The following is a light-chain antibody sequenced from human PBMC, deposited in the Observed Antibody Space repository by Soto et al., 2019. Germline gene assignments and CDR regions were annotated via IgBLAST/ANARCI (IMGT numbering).Light chain of an antibody. CDR3: QQYDKWPPT. V-gene: IGKV3-11*01. J-gene: IGKJ1*01. Sequence: EIGLTQSPATLSLSPGERATLSCRASQSVSSYLAWYQQKPGQAPRLLIYGASNRATGIPARFSGSGSGTDFTLTISSLEPEDFAVYYCQQYDKWPPTFGQGTKVDIK. CDR1: QSVSSY. CDR2: GAS.